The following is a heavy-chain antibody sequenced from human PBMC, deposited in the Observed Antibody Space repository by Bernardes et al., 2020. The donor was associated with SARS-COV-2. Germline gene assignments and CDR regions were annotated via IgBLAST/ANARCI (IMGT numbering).Heavy chain of an antibody. D-gene: IGHD3-22*01. V-gene: IGHV4-59*01. Sequence: SETLSLTCTVSGGSISSYYWSWIRQPPGKGLEWIGYIYYSGSTNYNPSLKSRVTISVDTSKNQFSLKLSSVTAADTAVYYCARCLSSGPAYDSSGYYLGHFDYWGQGTLVTVSS. CDR1: GGSISSYY. J-gene: IGHJ4*02. CDR2: IYYSGST. CDR3: ARCLSSGPAYDSSGYYLGHFDY.